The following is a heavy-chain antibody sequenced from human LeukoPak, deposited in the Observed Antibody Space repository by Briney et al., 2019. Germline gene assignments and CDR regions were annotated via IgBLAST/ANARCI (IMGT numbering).Heavy chain of an antibody. CDR2: IYYSGST. V-gene: IGHV4-30-4*08. J-gene: IGHJ3*02. CDR1: GGSISSGDYY. Sequence: PSQTLSLTCTVSGGSISSGDYYWSWIHQPPGKGLEWIGYIYYSGSTYYNPSLKSRVTISVDTSKNQFSLKLSSVTAADTAVYYCARDRFEPLAISDIVVVPAAGNAFDIWGQGTMVTVSS. CDR3: ARDRFEPLAISDIVVVPAAGNAFDI. D-gene: IGHD2-2*01.